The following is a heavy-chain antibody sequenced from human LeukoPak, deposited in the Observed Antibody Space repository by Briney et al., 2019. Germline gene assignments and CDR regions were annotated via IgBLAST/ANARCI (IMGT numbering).Heavy chain of an antibody. CDR3: ARVAARLFDY. CDR1: GFTFSSYS. V-gene: IGHV3-21*01. Sequence: GGSLRLSCAASGFTFSSYSMNWVRQAPGKGLEWVSSISSSSSYIYYADSVKGRFTISRDNAKNSLYLQMNSLRAEDTAVCYCARVAARLFDYWGQGTLVTVSS. J-gene: IGHJ4*02. CDR2: ISSSSSYI. D-gene: IGHD6-6*01.